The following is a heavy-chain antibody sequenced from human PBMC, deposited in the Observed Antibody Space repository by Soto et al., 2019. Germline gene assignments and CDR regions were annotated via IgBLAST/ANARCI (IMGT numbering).Heavy chain of an antibody. V-gene: IGHV4-59*01. J-gene: IGHJ6*02. CDR1: GGSISGYY. CDR3: ARDLWGYCGTDCYPLDV. CDR2: MYNTGST. Sequence: SETLSLTCTVSGGSISGYYWSWIRQPPGKGLEWIGYMYNTGSTVYNPSFKSRVTISVGTSKNQFSLKLNSVTAADTAVYYCARDLWGYCGTDCYPLDVWGQGTTVTVSS. D-gene: IGHD2-21*02.